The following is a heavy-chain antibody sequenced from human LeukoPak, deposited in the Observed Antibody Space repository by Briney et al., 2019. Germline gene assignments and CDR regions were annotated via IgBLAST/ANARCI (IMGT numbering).Heavy chain of an antibody. J-gene: IGHJ4*02. CDR1: GGSISNYY. Sequence: SETLSLTCTVSGGSISNYYWNWIRQPPGKGLEWIGYIYYTGNTNYNPSLKSRVTISVDTSKNQFSLKLSSVTAADMAVYYCARDRLQLQSRGQGTLVTVSS. V-gene: IGHV4-59*01. CDR2: IYYTGNT. D-gene: IGHD1-1*01. CDR3: ARDRLQLQS.